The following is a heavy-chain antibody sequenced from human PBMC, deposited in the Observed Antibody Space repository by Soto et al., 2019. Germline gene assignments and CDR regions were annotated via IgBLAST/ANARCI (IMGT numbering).Heavy chain of an antibody. CDR2: IYSGGYT. V-gene: IGHV3-53*01. CDR3: GTHAGGGGY. CDR1: GFTVSNNY. Sequence: EVQLVESGGGLIQPGGSLRLSCAVSGFTVSNNYMSWVRQAPGKGLEGGSVIYSGGYTAYGDSVKGRFTITRDNSKNTLISQMKSRGAADPAVFYVGTHAGGGGYWGQGTLVTVSS. J-gene: IGHJ4*02. D-gene: IGHD1-26*01.